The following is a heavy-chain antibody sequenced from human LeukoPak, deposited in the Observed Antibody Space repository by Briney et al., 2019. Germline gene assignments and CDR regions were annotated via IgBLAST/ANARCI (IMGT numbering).Heavy chain of an antibody. D-gene: IGHD3-10*01. J-gene: IGHJ4*02. V-gene: IGHV3-30*18. CDR1: GFTFSSYG. Sequence: GGSLRLSCAASGFTFSSYGMHWVRQAPGKGLEWVAVISYDGSNKNYADSVKGRFTVSRDNSKNTLYLQMNSLRAEDTAVYYCAKGDYYGSGSPDYWGQGTLVTVSS. CDR2: ISYDGSNK. CDR3: AKGDYYGSGSPDY.